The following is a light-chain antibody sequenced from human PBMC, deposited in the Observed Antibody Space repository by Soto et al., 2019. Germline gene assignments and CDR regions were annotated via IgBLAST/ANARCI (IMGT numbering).Light chain of an antibody. CDR3: QQYYSAPPT. J-gene: IGKJ2*01. V-gene: IGKV4-1*01. Sequence: IVMTQSPDSLAVSLGERATIHCKASQTVLYSSNKKNYLAWYQQTPGQPPKMLIYWASTREPGVPDRFSGSGSGTDFTLTISSLQAEDVAVYFCQQYYSAPPTFGQGTKLEIK. CDR1: QTVLYSSNKKNY. CDR2: WAS.